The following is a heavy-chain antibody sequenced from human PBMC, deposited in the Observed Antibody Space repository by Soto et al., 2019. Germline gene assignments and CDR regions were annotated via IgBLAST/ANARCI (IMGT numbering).Heavy chain of an antibody. J-gene: IGHJ6*03. CDR2: IYPGDSDT. Sequence: EVQLVQSGAEVKKPGESLKISCKGSGYSFTSYWIGWVRQMPGKGLEWMGIIYPGDSDTRYSPSFQGQVTISADKSISTAYLQWSSLKASDTAMYYCARTVNGNDGGYYYYYYMDVWGKGTTVTVSS. D-gene: IGHD1-1*01. CDR3: ARTVNGNDGGYYYYYYMDV. CDR1: GYSFTSYW. V-gene: IGHV5-51*03.